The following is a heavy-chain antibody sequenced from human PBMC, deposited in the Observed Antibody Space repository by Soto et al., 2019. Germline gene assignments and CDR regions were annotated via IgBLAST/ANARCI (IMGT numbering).Heavy chain of an antibody. Sequence: GGSLRLSCAASGFTFSSYSMNWVRQAPGKGLEWVSYISSSSSTIYYADSVKGRFTISRDNAKNSLYLQMNSLGDEDTAVYYCARASYDYCMDVWGQGTTVTVSS. CDR2: ISSSSSTI. J-gene: IGHJ6*02. CDR1: GFTFSSYS. D-gene: IGHD2-2*01. V-gene: IGHV3-48*02. CDR3: ARASYDYCMDV.